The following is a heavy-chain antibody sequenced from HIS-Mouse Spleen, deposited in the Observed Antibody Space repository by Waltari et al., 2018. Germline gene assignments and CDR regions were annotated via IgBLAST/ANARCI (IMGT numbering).Heavy chain of an antibody. CDR1: GGSIISSSYY. CDR3: AREIPYSSSWYDWYFDL. J-gene: IGHJ2*01. Sequence: QLQLQESGPGLVKPSETLSLTCTVHGGSIISSSYYWGWIRRPPGKGLEWIWSIYYSGSTYYNPSLKSRVTISVDTSKNQFSLKLSSVTAADTAVYYCAREIPYSSSWYDWYFDLWGRGTLVTVSS. CDR2: IYYSGST. D-gene: IGHD6-13*01. V-gene: IGHV4-39*07.